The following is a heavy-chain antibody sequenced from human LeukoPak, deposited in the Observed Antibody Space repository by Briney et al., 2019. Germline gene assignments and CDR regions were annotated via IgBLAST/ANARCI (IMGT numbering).Heavy chain of an antibody. CDR3: ARGGSSVIDY. CDR2: IYHSGST. Sequence: SETLSLTCTVSGGSISSSGYYWGWIRQPPGKGLEWIGSIYHSGSTYYNPSLKSRVTISVDTSKNQFSLKLSSVTAADTAVYYCARGGSSVIDYWGQGTLVTVSS. V-gene: IGHV4-39*07. CDR1: GGSISSSGYY. J-gene: IGHJ4*02. D-gene: IGHD6-25*01.